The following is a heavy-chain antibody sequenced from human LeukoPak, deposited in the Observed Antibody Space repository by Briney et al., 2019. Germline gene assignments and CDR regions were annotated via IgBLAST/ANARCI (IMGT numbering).Heavy chain of an antibody. V-gene: IGHV1-3*02. CDR2: SSAGNGNT. D-gene: IGHD5-12*01. CDR3: ARGHSGYDIDY. CDR1: GYTFTNYA. J-gene: IGHJ4*02. Sequence: ASVKVSCKASGYTFTNYAMHWVRQAPGQRLEWMGWSSAGNGNTKYSQEFQGRVTISRDTSASTAYMELSSLRSEDMAVYYCARGHSGYDIDYWGQGTLDTVSS.